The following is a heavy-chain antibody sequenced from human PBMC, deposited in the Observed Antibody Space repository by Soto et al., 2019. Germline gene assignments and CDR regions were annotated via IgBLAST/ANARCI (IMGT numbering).Heavy chain of an antibody. CDR1: VYTFTGYA. Sequence: ASENVSCKASVYTFTGYAMHWVRQAPGQRLEWMGWINSVNGDTKXSQNFQGRVXITRDTSSSTAXMELSXVRSEGTPVYYCARAVAVAADFDYWGQGTLVTVSS. V-gene: IGHV1-3*01. CDR2: INSVNGDT. J-gene: IGHJ4*02. D-gene: IGHD6-19*01. CDR3: ARAVAVAADFDY.